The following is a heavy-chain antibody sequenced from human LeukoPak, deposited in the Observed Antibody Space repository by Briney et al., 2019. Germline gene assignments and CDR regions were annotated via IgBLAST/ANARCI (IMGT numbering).Heavy chain of an antibody. V-gene: IGHV3-21*01. CDR3: ARIGAGSSRDY. CDR1: GFTFSNFA. J-gene: IGHJ4*02. CDR2: IVGSSST. Sequence: GGSLRLSCAASGFTFSNFAMTWVRQAPGKGLEWVSSIVGSSSTYYADSLKGRFTISRDNAKNSMYLQMNSLRAEDTAVYYCARIGAGSSRDYWGQGTLVTVSS. D-gene: IGHD6-13*01.